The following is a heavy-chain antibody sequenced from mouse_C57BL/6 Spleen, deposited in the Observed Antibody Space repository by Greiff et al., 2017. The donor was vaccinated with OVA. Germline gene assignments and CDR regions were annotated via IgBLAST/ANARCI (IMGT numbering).Heavy chain of an antibody. D-gene: IGHD1-1*01. CDR2: INPNNGGT. CDR3: ASGGYYGWFDY. J-gene: IGHJ2*01. Sequence: EVQLQQSGPELVKPGASVKMSCKASGYTFTDYNMHWVKQSHGKSLEWIGYINPNNGGTSYNQKFKGKATLTVNKSSSTAYMELRSLTSEDSAVYYCASGGYYGWFDYWGQGTTLTVSS. CDR1: GYTFTDYN. V-gene: IGHV1-22*01.